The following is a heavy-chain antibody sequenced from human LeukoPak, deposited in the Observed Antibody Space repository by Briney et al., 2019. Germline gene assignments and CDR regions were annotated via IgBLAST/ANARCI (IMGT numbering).Heavy chain of an antibody. V-gene: IGHV1-2*04. D-gene: IGHD3-16*01. CDR2: INPKRGDI. Sequence: ASVKVSCKASGYTFTDYFLHWVRQAPGQGLEWMGRINPKRGDINYAQKFQGWVSLTWNTSISTAYMDLSSLSSDDTAIYYCARVWQGFFDLWGRGTLVTVSP. CDR3: ARVWQGFFDL. CDR1: GYTFTDYF. J-gene: IGHJ2*01.